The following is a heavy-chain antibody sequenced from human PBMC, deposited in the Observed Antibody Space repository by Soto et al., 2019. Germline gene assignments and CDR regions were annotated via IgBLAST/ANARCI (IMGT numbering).Heavy chain of an antibody. CDR1: GGSISSSNW. V-gene: IGHV4-4*02. CDR3: VNGGSGSVYGMDV. J-gene: IGHJ6*02. Sequence: SETLSLTCAVSGGSISSSNWWRWVRQPPGKGLEWIGEIYRSGSTNYNPSLKSRVTISVDKSKNQFSLKLSSVTAADTAVYYCVNGGSGSVYGMDVWGQGTTVTVSS. D-gene: IGHD1-26*01. CDR2: IYRSGST.